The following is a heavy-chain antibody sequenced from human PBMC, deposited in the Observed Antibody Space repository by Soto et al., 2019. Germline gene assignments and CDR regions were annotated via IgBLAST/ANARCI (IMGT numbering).Heavy chain of an antibody. Sequence: QVQLVQSGTEVKKPGSSVKVSCKASGGTFGSFSITWVRQAPGQGLEWMGRFFPILGISSSAERFQGIVTIPVDKSTNPAYLTLTSPRSEATAVYYCARGSPGHTTASCESWGQCTLVSVSS. CDR3: ARGSPGHTTASCES. CDR1: GGTFGSFS. CDR2: FFPILGIS. D-gene: IGHD3-10*01. J-gene: IGHJ1*01. V-gene: IGHV1-69*02.